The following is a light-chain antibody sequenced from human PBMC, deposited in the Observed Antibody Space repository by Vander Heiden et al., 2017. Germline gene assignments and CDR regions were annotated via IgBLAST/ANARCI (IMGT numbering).Light chain of an antibody. CDR2: KDS. V-gene: IGLV3-25*03. CDR1: AVTKQY. J-gene: IGLJ3*02. CDR3: QSADSSGTWV. Sequence: SYELTQPPSVPVSPGQTARIPCCGDAVTKQYAYWYRQKPGQTPVLGIYKDSERPSGITERNSGSISGTTGTLTISGVQAEDDADYYCQSADSSGTWVFGGGTKLTVL.